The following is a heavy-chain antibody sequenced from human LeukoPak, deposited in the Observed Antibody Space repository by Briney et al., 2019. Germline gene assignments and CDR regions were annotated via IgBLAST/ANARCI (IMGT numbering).Heavy chain of an antibody. CDR3: ARRAAALFDY. Sequence: PSETLSLTCAVYGGSFSGYYWSWIRQPPGKGLEWIGEINHSGSTNYNPSLKSRVTISVDTSNNQFSLKLSSVTAADTAVYYCARRAAALFDYWGQGTLVTVSS. CDR1: GGSFSGYY. J-gene: IGHJ4*02. V-gene: IGHV4-34*01. D-gene: IGHD2-2*01. CDR2: INHSGST.